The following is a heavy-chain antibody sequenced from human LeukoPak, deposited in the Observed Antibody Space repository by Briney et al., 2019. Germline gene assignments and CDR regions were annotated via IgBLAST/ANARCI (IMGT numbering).Heavy chain of an antibody. Sequence: SETLSLTCTVSGGSISSSSYYWGWIRQPPGKGLEWIGSIYYSGSTYYNPSLKSRVTISVDTSKNQFSLKLSSVTAADTAVYYCARHEGMGYCSSTSCQGVWFDPWGQGTLVTVSS. D-gene: IGHD2-2*01. V-gene: IGHV4-39*01. J-gene: IGHJ5*02. CDR3: ARHEGMGYCSSTSCQGVWFDP. CDR2: IYYSGST. CDR1: GGSISSSSYY.